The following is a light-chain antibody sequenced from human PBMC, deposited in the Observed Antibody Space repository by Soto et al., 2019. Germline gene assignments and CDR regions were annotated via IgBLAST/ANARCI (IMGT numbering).Light chain of an antibody. CDR3: QQYNSYPLT. CDR1: QSISSW. CDR2: KAS. J-gene: IGKJ4*01. Sequence: DIQMTQSPSTLSASVGDRVTITCRASQSISSWLAWYQQKPGKAPKLLIYKASSLESGVPSRFIGSGSGTEFTLTISSMLPDDFATYYCQQYNSYPLTFGGGTTVEIK. V-gene: IGKV1-5*03.